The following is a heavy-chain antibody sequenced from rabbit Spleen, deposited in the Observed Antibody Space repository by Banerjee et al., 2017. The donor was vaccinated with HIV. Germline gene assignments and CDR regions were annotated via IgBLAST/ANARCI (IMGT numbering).Heavy chain of an antibody. CDR1: GFSFSDKAV. J-gene: IGHJ4*01. CDR2: INAVTGKA. Sequence: QEQLVESGGGLVKPEGSLTLTCTASGFSFSDKAVMCWVRQAPGRGLEWIACINAVTGKAVYASWAKGRYTFSKTSSTTVTLEMTSLTVADTATYFCARVLPDVIGWNFGWWGPGPLVTVS. D-gene: IGHD1-1*01. CDR3: ARVLPDVIGWNFGW. V-gene: IGHV1S45*01.